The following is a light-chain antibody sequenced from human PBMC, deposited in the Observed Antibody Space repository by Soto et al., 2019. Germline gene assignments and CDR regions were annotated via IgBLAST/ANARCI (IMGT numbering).Light chain of an antibody. J-gene: IGKJ4*01. CDR2: AAS. Sequence: DIQLTQSPSFLSASVGDRVTITCRASQGIRSYLAWYQQKPGKAPKLLIYAASTLQSGVPSRFSGCGSGTEFTLTISSLQPEDFATYYCQQLNSYPLTFGGGTKVEIK. CDR3: QQLNSYPLT. CDR1: QGIRSY. V-gene: IGKV1-9*01.